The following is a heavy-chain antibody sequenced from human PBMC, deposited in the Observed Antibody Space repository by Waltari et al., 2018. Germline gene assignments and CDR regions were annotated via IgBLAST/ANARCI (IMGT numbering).Heavy chain of an antibody. D-gene: IGHD6-19*01. V-gene: IGHV3-7*01. CDR3: ARERRGQSGWYYFDF. J-gene: IGHJ4*02. CDR1: GISCSSGG. Sequence: EVQLVESGGGLVQPGGSLRLSCAAAGISCSSGGRTWVRQAPGKGLEWVANIKQDGSEEYYVDSVKGRFTISKDNAKNSLYLQMNSLRAEDTAVYFCARERRGQSGWYYFDFWGQGSLVTVSS. CDR2: IKQDGSEE.